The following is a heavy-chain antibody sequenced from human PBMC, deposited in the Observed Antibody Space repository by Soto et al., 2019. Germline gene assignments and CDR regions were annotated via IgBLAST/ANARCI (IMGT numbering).Heavy chain of an antibody. CDR1: GYTFTSYG. J-gene: IGHJ4*02. Sequence: ASVKVSYKASGYTFTSYGISWVRQAPGQGLEWMGWISAYNGNTNYAQKLQGRVTMTTDTSTGTAYMELRRLRSDDKGVYYGAREAPESSTSSFDFWGQGTLVTVSS. V-gene: IGHV1-18*04. CDR3: AREAPESSTSSFDF. D-gene: IGHD2-2*01. CDR2: ISAYNGNT.